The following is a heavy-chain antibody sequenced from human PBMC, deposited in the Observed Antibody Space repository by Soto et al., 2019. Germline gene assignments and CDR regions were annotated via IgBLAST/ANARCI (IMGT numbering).Heavy chain of an antibody. J-gene: IGHJ4*02. D-gene: IGHD2-15*01. CDR3: ARAVYCSGGSCYDSLDY. V-gene: IGHV1-2*02. CDR1: GYTFTGYY. Sequence: ASVKVSCKASGYTFTGYYMHWVRQAPGQGLEWMGWINPNSGGTNYAQKFQCRVTMTRDTSISTAYMELSRLRSDDTAVYYCARAVYCSGGSCYDSLDYWGQGTLVTVSS. CDR2: INPNSGGT.